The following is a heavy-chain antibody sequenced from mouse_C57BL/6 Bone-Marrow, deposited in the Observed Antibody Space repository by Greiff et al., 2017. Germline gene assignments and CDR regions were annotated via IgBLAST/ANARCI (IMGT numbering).Heavy chain of an antibody. J-gene: IGHJ4*01. CDR3: ARSYDYNDYTRDY. D-gene: IGHD2-4*01. Sequence: QVQLQQPGAELVKPGASVKLSCKASGYTFTNYWMHWVKQRPGQGLEWIGMMHPNGGSPDYNEKFKSEATLSVDKSSRTAYMELSSLTSEDSAVYDCARSYDYNDYTRDYWGQGTSVTVSS. CDR1: GYTFTNYW. CDR2: MHPNGGSP. V-gene: IGHV1-64*01.